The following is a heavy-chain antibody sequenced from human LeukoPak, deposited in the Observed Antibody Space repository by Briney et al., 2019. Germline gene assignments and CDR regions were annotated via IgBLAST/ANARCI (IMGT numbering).Heavy chain of an antibody. CDR1: GFTFDDYA. J-gene: IGHJ4*02. CDR2: ISGDGGTT. D-gene: IGHD3-16*02. Sequence: PGGSLRLSCAASGFTFDDYAMHWVRQSPGKGLEWVSLISGDGGTTYYADSVKGRFTISRDNSKNSLYLQMNSLRTEDTALYYCAKGSYEHLWGNYRSTDLDFWGQGTLVTVSS. CDR3: AKGSYEHLWGNYRSTDLDF. V-gene: IGHV3-43*02.